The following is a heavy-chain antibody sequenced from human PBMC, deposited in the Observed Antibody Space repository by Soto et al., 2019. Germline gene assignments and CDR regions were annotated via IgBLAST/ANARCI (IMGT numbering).Heavy chain of an antibody. CDR1: GGSISNYY. CDR3: ARTNSMVRGVIITGSWFDP. D-gene: IGHD3-10*01. V-gene: IGHV4-34*01. CDR2: INHSGST. Sequence: SETLSLTCTFSGGSISNYYWNWIRQPPGKGLEWIGEINHSGSTNYNPSLKSRVTISVDTSKNQFSLKLSSVTAADTAVYYCARTNSMVRGVIITGSWFDPWGQGTLVTVSS. J-gene: IGHJ5*02.